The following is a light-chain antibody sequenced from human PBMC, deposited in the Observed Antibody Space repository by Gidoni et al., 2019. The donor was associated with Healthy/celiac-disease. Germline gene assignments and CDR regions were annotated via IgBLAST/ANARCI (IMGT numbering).Light chain of an antibody. CDR3: QQSYSTPLT. CDR1: QSISSY. CDR2: AAS. J-gene: IGKJ4*01. V-gene: IGKV1-39*01. Sequence: DIQMNQSPSSLSASVGDRVTITCRASQSISSYLNWYQQKPGKAPKLLIYAASSLQSGVPSRFSGSGSGTDFTLTISSLQPEDFATYYCQQSYSTPLTFGGGTKVGDQ.